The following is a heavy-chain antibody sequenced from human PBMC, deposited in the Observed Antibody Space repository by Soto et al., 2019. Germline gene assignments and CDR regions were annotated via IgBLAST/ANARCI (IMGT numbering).Heavy chain of an antibody. V-gene: IGHV4-30-2*01. D-gene: IGHD6-25*01. CDR2: IYHSGST. J-gene: IGHJ5*02. CDR3: ARGPSSGAGRFDP. Sequence: QLQLQESGSGLVKPSQTLSLTCAVSGGSFSSGGYSWSCLRQPPGKGLEWIGYIYHSGSTYYNPSLKSRVTISVDTSKNQFSLKLSSVTAADTAVYYCARGPSSGAGRFDPWGQGTLVTVSS. CDR1: GGSFSSGGYS.